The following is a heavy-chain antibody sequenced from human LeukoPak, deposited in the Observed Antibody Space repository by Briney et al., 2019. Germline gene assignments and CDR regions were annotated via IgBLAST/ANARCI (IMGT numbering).Heavy chain of an antibody. V-gene: IGHV5-51*01. CDR1: GYSFTSYW. CDR3: ARHQKRYCSGGSCYSAGMDV. J-gene: IGHJ6*02. D-gene: IGHD2-15*01. CDR2: IYPGDSDT. Sequence: PGESLKISCKGSGYSFTSYWIGWVRQMPGKGLEWMGIIYPGDSDTRYSPSFQGQVTISADKSISTDYLQRSSLKASDTAMYYCARHQKRYCSGGSCYSAGMDVWGQGTTVPVSS.